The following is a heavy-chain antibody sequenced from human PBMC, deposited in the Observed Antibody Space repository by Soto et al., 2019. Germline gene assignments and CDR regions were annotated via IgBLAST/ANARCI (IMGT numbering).Heavy chain of an antibody. Sequence: PGGSLRLSCAASGFPFSTYWMHWVRQAPGKGPVWVSRINNDGSTTRYADSVKGRFTISRDNAKNTLYLQMNSLRAEDTAVYYCARLPVSSSSPFDYWGQGTLVTVSS. CDR1: GFPFSTYW. CDR2: INNDGSTT. V-gene: IGHV3-74*01. CDR3: ARLPVSSSSPFDY. D-gene: IGHD6-13*01. J-gene: IGHJ4*02.